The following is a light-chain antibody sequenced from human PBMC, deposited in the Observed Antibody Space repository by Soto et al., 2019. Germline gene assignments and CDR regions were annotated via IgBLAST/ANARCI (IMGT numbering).Light chain of an antibody. Sequence: DIVLTQSPGTLSLSPGDRATLSCRASQSLGTAYLAWYQQRPGQAPKLLIYAAFTSATSTPDRFSGGGSGTDFTLTISRVEPEDFAVYYCQQYGRTLPWTFGQGTKVEIK. CDR1: QSLGTAY. V-gene: IGKV3-20*01. J-gene: IGKJ1*01. CDR2: AAF. CDR3: QQYGRTLPWT.